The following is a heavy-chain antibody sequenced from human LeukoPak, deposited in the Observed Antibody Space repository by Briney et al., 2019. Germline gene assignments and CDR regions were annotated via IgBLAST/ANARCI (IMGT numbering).Heavy chain of an antibody. D-gene: IGHD7-27*01. J-gene: IGHJ4*02. V-gene: IGHV3-33*01. CDR3: ARDQSPKWGSGERYFDY. CDR1: GFTFNTYG. CDR2: MRSDGSDI. Sequence: PGGSLRLSCEASGFTFNTYGMHWVRQAPGKGLEWVAVMRSDGSDIYYADSVKCRFTISRDNSKNTLYLQMNSLRAEDTAVYYCARDQSPKWGSGERYFDYWGQGTLVTVSS.